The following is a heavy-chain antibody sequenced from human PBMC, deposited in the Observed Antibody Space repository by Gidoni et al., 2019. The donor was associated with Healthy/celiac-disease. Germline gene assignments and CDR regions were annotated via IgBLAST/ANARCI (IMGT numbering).Heavy chain of an antibody. J-gene: IGHJ6*02. CDR1: GGSISSSSYY. Sequence: QLQLQESGPGLGKPSETLSRTCTVSGGSISSSSYYWGWLRQPPGKGLEWIGSIYYSGSTYYNPSLKSRVPISVDTSKNQFSLKLSSVTAADTAVYYCARQAILRFLEGTSMDVWGQVTTVTVSS. CDR2: IYYSGST. D-gene: IGHD3-3*01. V-gene: IGHV4-39*01. CDR3: ARQAILRFLEGTSMDV.